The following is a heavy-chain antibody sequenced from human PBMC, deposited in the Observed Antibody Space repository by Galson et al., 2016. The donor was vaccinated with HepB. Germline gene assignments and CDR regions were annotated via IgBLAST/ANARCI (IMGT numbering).Heavy chain of an antibody. D-gene: IGHD3-22*01. V-gene: IGHV3-64*01. CDR2: IKSNGDTT. CDR3: ARDHFYDSRGYYLDY. Sequence: LSLSCAASGFSFSTYTMHWVRQAPGRGPEYVSAIKSNGDTTYYANSVKGRFTISRDNSKNTLYLQMGSLRAEDTAIYYCARDHFYDSRGYYLDYWGQGTLATVSS. J-gene: IGHJ4*02. CDR1: GFSFSTYT.